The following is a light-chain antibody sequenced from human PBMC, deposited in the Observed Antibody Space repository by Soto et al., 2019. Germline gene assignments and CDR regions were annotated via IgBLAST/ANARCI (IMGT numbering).Light chain of an antibody. CDR3: CSYAGSYSWV. Sequence: QSALTQPRSVSGSPGQSVTISCTGTSSNVGGWNYVSWFRHHPGTAPQLMMYHVAERPSGIPDRFSGYKSGNTAFLTISGVQAEDEADYYCCSYAGSYSWVFGGGTKVTVL. V-gene: IGLV2-11*01. CDR2: HVA. J-gene: IGLJ3*02. CDR1: SSNVGGWNY.